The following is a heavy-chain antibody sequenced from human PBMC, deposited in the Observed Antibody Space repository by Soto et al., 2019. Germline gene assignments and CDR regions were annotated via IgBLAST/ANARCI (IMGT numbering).Heavy chain of an antibody. CDR2: INAGNGNT. D-gene: IGHD7-27*01. J-gene: IGHJ5*02. Sequence: ASVKVSCKASGYTFTSYAMHWVRQAPGQRLEWMGWINAGNGNTKYSQKFQGRVTITRDTSASTAYMELSSLRSEDTAVYYCARGPLGLGYNWFAPWGQGTLVTVSS. CDR3: ARGPLGLGYNWFAP. V-gene: IGHV1-3*01. CDR1: GYTFTSYA.